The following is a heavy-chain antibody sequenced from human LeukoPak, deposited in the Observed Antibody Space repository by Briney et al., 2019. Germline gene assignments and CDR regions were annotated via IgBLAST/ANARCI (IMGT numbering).Heavy chain of an antibody. CDR2: INPKSGGT. Sequence: ASVKVSCKASGYTFTGYYIHWVRQAPGQGLEWMGWINPKSGGTNYAQKLQGRVTMTTDTSTSTAYMELRSLRSDDTAVYYCARGLWLGYGRYFDYWGQGTLVTVSS. D-gene: IGHD6-19*01. CDR3: ARGLWLGYGRYFDY. CDR1: GYTFTGYY. V-gene: IGHV1-2*02. J-gene: IGHJ4*02.